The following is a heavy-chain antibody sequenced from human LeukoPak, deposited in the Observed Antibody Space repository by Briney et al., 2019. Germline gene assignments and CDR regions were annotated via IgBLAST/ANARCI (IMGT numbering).Heavy chain of an antibody. CDR1: GGSISSSSYY. CDR3: ARDGGNSGHRSYYFDY. J-gene: IGHJ4*02. D-gene: IGHD4-23*01. Sequence: MTSEALSLTCTVSGGSISSSSYYWGWIRQPPGKGLEWIGSIYYSGSTYYNPSLKSRVTISVDTSKNQFSLKLSSVTAADTAVYYCARDGGNSGHRSYYFDYWGQGTLVTVSS. CDR2: IYYSGST. V-gene: IGHV4-39*07.